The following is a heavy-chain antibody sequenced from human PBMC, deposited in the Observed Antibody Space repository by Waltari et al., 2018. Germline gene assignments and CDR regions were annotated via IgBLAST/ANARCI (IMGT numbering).Heavy chain of an antibody. Sequence: QVQLVESGGGVAQPGRSLRLSCGASGFTFSTYGMNWVRQAPGKGLAWVAGILYDGTEEYYADSVRGRFIISRDNSRNTLHLQMNSLRTEDTAAYYCAPNPVEYCTGSNCYPPYWGQGTLVTVSS. D-gene: IGHD2-15*01. CDR1: GFTFSTYG. V-gene: IGHV3-30*03. CDR3: APNPVEYCTGSNCYPPY. J-gene: IGHJ4*02. CDR2: ILYDGTEE.